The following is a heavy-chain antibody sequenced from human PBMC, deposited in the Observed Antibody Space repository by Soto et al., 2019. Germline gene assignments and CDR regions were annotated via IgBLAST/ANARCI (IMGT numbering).Heavy chain of an antibody. CDR3: ARDSVYCSGDSCYPFDY. J-gene: IGHJ4*02. Sequence: ASVKVSCKASGYTFTTYGISWVRQAPGQGLEWMGWISAYNGNTNSAQKLQGRVTMTTDTSTSTAYMELRSLRSDDTAVYYCARDSVYCSGDSCYPFDYWGRGTLVTVSS. V-gene: IGHV1-18*01. D-gene: IGHD2-15*01. CDR2: ISAYNGNT. CDR1: GYTFTTYG.